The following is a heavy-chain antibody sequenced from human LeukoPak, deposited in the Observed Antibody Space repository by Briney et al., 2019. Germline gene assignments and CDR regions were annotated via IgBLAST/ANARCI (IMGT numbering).Heavy chain of an antibody. CDR3: SRLTHSYYSDTSGYYPYYYMDV. CDR1: AGSISSSDYY. Sequence: PSETLSLTCTVSAGSISSSDYYWGWIRQSPGKGLEWIGRISYSGNIYYNPSLKSRVTISVDTSKNHFSLRLSSVTAADTAVYYCSRLTHSYYSDTSGYYPYYYMDVWGEGTTVTVSS. CDR2: ISYSGNI. D-gene: IGHD3-22*01. V-gene: IGHV4-39*02. J-gene: IGHJ6*03.